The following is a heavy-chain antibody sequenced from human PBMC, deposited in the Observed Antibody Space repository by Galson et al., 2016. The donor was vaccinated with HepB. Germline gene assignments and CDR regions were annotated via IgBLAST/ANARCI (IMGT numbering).Heavy chain of an antibody. J-gene: IGHJ4*02. D-gene: IGHD1-26*01. CDR2: ITFGGETI. V-gene: IGHV3-48*03. CDR1: GFSFSAYH. Sequence: LRLSCAASGFSFSAYHMNWVRQVPGKGLEWLSYITFGGETIHYAESVEGRFTISRDNAKNSLYLQMNSLRDDDTAVYYCARVWQGASNLDYWGQGTLVTVSS. CDR3: ARVWQGASNLDY.